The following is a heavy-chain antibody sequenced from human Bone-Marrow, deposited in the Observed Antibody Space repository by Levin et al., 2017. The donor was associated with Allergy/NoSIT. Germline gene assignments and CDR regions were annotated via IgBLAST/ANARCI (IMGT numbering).Heavy chain of an antibody. CDR1: GYSFTSYW. CDR2: IYPGDSDT. V-gene: IGHV5-51*01. D-gene: IGHD3-16*02. J-gene: IGHJ5*02. CDR3: ARRYTARDWFDP. Sequence: PGGSLRLSCKGSGYSFTSYWIGWVRQMPGKGLEWMGIIYPGDSDTRYSPSFQGQVTISADKSISTAYLQWSSLKASDTAVYYCARRYTARDWFDPWGQGTLVTVSS.